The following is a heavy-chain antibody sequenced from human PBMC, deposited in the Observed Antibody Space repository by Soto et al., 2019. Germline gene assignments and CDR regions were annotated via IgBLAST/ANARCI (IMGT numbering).Heavy chain of an antibody. Sequence: ASVKVSCKASGYTFTSYGISWVRQAPGQGLEWMGWISAYNGNTNYAQKLQGRVTITTDTSTSTAYMELRSLRSDDTAVYYCARDSWDSSGYQAFDIWGQGTMVTVSS. CDR2: ISAYNGNT. CDR3: ARDSWDSSGYQAFDI. D-gene: IGHD3-22*01. V-gene: IGHV1-18*01. CDR1: GYTFTSYG. J-gene: IGHJ3*02.